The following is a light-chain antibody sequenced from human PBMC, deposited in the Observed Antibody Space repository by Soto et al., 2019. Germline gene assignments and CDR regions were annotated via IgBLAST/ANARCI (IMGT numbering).Light chain of an antibody. CDR1: QGIRNE. J-gene: IGKJ1*01. CDR3: LQDYNYPWT. CDR2: AAS. Sequence: AIHMTQSPSSLSASVGDRVTITCRASQGIRNELGWYQQKPGKAPKLLNYAASTLQSGVPSRFSGSGSGTDFTLTIISLQPEDFATYYCLQDYNYPWTFGQGTKVDIK. V-gene: IGKV1-6*01.